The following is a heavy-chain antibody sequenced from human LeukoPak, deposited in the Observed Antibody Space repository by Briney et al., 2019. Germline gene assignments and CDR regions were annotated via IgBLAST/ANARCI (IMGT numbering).Heavy chain of an antibody. V-gene: IGHV3-53*01. CDR2: IYSGGST. D-gene: IGHD6-19*01. CDR1: GFTVSSNY. CDR3: AKDRRYSSGWYYFDY. J-gene: IGHJ4*02. Sequence: GGSLRLSCAASGFTVSSNYMSWVRQAPGKGLEWVSVIYSGGSTYYADSVKGRFTISRDNSKNTLYLQMNSLRAEDTAVYYCAKDRRYSSGWYYFDYWGQGTLVTVSS.